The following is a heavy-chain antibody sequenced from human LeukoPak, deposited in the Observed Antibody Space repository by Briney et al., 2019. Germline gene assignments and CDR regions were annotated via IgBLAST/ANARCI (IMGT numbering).Heavy chain of an antibody. J-gene: IGHJ4*02. D-gene: IGHD6-13*01. CDR2: ISNDGTNK. CDR3: ARDTGSQDSSSWYGAVDY. CDR1: GFTFRSYA. Sequence: PGGSLRLSCAASGFTFRSYAMHWVRQAPGKGLEWVAVISNDGTNKYYADSVRGRFTFSRDNSKNTLYLQMNSLRVEDTAVYYCARDTGSQDSSSWYGAVDYWGQGTLVTVSS. V-gene: IGHV3-30-3*01.